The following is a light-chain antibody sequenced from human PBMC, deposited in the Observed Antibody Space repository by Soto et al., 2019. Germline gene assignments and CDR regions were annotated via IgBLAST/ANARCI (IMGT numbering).Light chain of an antibody. J-gene: IGKJ4*01. CDR3: QQYDEFPLT. CDR2: DAS. Sequence: DIQMTQSPSSLSASVGDRVTITCQASQDIVNYLNWYQQKPGKAPKLLIYDASTLKTGDPSRFSGSGSGTDFSFTISSLQPEDIATYYCQQYDEFPLTCGGGTKVEV. CDR1: QDIVNY. V-gene: IGKV1-33*01.